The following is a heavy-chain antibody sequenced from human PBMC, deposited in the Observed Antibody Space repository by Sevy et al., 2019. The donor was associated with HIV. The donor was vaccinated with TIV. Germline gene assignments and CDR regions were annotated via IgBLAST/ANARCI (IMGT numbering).Heavy chain of an antibody. CDR3: AKEAKEYCSGGSCYGSTFDY. Sequence: GGSLRLSCVVSGFTFSRYAMNWVRQAPGKGLEWVAGISDGGTVTYYAESVKGRFTMSRDTSKNTVYVEMNSLRVEETAVYYCAKEAKEYCSGGSCYGSTFDYWGQGTLVTVSS. V-gene: IGHV3-23*01. D-gene: IGHD2-15*01. CDR2: ISDGGTVT. CDR1: GFTFSRYA. J-gene: IGHJ4*02.